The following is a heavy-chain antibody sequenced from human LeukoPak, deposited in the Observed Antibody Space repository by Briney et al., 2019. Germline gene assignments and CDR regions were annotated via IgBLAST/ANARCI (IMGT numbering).Heavy chain of an antibody. D-gene: IGHD6-13*01. Sequence: GGSLRLSCAASGFTFSSYGMHWVRQAPGKGLEWVAFIRYDGSNKYYADFVKGRFTISRDNSKNTLYLQMNSLRAEDTAVYYCAKEYSSSWSTSSFDYWGQGTLVTVSS. CDR1: GFTFSSYG. CDR3: AKEYSSSWSTSSFDY. J-gene: IGHJ4*02. V-gene: IGHV3-30*02. CDR2: IRYDGSNK.